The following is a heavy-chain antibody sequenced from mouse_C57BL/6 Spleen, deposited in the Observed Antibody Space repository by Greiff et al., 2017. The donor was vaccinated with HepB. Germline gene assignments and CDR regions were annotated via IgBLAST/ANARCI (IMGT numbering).Heavy chain of an antibody. V-gene: IGHV1-15*01. CDR3: TRPDYYGNSPWFAY. J-gene: IGHJ3*01. CDR2: IDPETGGT. D-gene: IGHD1-1*01. Sequence: VQLVESGAELVRPGASVTLSCKASGYTFTDYEMHWVKQTPVHGLEWIGAIDPETGGTAYNQKFKGKAILTADKSSSTAYMELRSLTSEDSAVYYCTRPDYYGNSPWFAYWGQGTLVTVSA. CDR1: GYTFTDYE.